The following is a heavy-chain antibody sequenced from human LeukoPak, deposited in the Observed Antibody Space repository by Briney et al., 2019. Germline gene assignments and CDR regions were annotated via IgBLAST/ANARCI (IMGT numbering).Heavy chain of an antibody. CDR2: ISISGGST. CDR3: AKHPIVVVTAGVDY. D-gene: IGHD2-21*02. V-gene: IGHV3-23*01. J-gene: IGHJ4*02. CDR1: GFTFSSYA. Sequence: PGGSLRLSCAASGFTFSSYAMTWVRQAPGKGLEWVSSISISGGSTYYADSVKGRFTISRDNSKNTLYLQMNSLRAEDTAVYYCAKHPIVVVTAGVDYWGQGTLVTVSS.